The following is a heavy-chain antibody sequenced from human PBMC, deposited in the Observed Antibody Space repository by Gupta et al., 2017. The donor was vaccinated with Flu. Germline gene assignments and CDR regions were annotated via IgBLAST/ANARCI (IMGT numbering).Heavy chain of an antibody. D-gene: IGHD1-20*01. CDR3: ARKKYYWDGSNAGWFDP. V-gene: IGHV3-7*01. Sequence: EVQLVESGGGLVQPGGSLRLSCVASGFTFSNDWMSWVRLAPGKGPEWVATISQDGSEKYYVDSVKGRFTISRDNAKNSLYLQLNGLRAEDTAVYSCARKKYYWDGSNAGWFDPWGQGTLVTVSS. J-gene: IGHJ5*02. CDR1: GFTFSNDW. CDR2: ISQDGSEK.